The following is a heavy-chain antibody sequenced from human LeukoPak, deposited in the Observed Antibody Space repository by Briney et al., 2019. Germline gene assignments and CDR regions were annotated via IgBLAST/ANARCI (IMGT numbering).Heavy chain of an antibody. CDR2: IYHSGSI. V-gene: IGHV4-38-2*02. CDR3: ARALYSGSSLDY. Sequence: SETLSLTCSVSGYSIGSGYYWGWIRQPPGKGLEWIGSIYHSGSIYCNSSLKSRVTISVDTSKNQFSLKLSSVTAADTAVYYCARALYSGSSLDYWGQGTLVTVSS. D-gene: IGHD1-26*01. J-gene: IGHJ4*02. CDR1: GYSIGSGYY.